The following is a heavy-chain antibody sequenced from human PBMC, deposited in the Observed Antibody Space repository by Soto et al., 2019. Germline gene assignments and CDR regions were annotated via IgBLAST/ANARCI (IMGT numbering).Heavy chain of an antibody. CDR1: GGPLNAYY. Sequence: PSETLSLTCSVSGGPLNAYYWTWIRQPPGKRLEWLGHISYNGITNYNPSLKSRVTMSVDTSKNQISLKLSSVTVADTAIYYCASDRSGAYKPLDYWGQGTLVTVSS. V-gene: IGHV4-59*12. CDR3: ASDRSGAYKPLDY. CDR2: ISYNGIT. D-gene: IGHD4-17*01. J-gene: IGHJ4*02.